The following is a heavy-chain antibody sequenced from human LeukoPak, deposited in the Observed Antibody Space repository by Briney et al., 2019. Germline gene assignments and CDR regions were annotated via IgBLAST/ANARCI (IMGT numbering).Heavy chain of an antibody. CDR3: ARDPSEDSSGYYFDY. Sequence: SETLSLTCAVYGGSFSGYYWSWIRQPPGKGLEWIGEINHSGSTNYNPSLKSRVTISVDTSKNQFSLKLSSLTAADTAVYYCARDPSEDSSGYYFDYWGQGTLVTVSS. CDR1: GGSFSGYY. J-gene: IGHJ4*02. D-gene: IGHD3-22*01. V-gene: IGHV4-34*01. CDR2: INHSGST.